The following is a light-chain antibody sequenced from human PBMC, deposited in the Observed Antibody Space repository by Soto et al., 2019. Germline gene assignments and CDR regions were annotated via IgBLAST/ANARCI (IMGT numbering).Light chain of an antibody. V-gene: IGKV4-1*01. Sequence: DIVMTQSPDSLAVSLGESATINCKSSQSVLYSSNNKNYLAWYQQKPGQPPKLLFYWASTREPGVPDRFTGSGSGTDFTLTISRLQAEDVAVYSCQQYYTTPLTFGGGTKVDIK. CDR1: QSVLYSSNNKNY. CDR2: WAS. J-gene: IGKJ4*01. CDR3: QQYYTTPLT.